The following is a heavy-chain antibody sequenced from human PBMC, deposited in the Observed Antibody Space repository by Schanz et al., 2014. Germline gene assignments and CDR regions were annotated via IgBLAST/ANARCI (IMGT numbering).Heavy chain of an antibody. D-gene: IGHD3-22*01. V-gene: IGHV1-18*01. CDR3: ARSNYYDNSDYYNSFDY. CDR1: RYTFNTYG. CDR2: ISAYTNNT. J-gene: IGHJ4*02. Sequence: QGQLVQSGPEVKEPGASVKVSCEASRYTFNTYGLNWVRQAPGQGLEWMGWISAYTNNTNYAQKFQGRVTNTADKSTSTAYMDLSSLRPEDTAVYYCARSNYYDNSDYYNSFDYWGQGTLVTVSS.